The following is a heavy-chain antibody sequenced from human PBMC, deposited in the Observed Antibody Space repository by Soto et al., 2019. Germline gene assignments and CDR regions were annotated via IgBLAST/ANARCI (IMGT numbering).Heavy chain of an antibody. CDR3: ARYDSSHTAHWLDP. Sequence: PSETLSLTCAVSGSSFSSNYWWGWIRQPPGKGLEWIGYIHYSGSSHYNPSLRSRVTMSVDTSKSQFSLKLSFVTAIDTAVYYCARYDSSHTAHWLDPWGQGTLVTVSS. V-gene: IGHV4-28*01. D-gene: IGHD3-16*01. J-gene: IGHJ5*02. CDR2: IHYSGSS. CDR1: GSSFSSNYW.